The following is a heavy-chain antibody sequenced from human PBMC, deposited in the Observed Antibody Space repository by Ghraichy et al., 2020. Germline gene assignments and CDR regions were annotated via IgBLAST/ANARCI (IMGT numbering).Heavy chain of an antibody. CDR1: GDSITSYH. CDR2: IYYSGST. Sequence: SQTLSLTCTVSGDSITSYHWNWIRQSPGKGLEWIGYIYYSGSTNYNPSLKSRVTLSVDTSKNQFSLKLNSVTAADTAVYYCARYRGSNTWWGEFDYWGQGTLVTVSS. V-gene: IGHV4-59*01. D-gene: IGHD6-13*01. CDR3: ARYRGSNTWWGEFDY. J-gene: IGHJ4*02.